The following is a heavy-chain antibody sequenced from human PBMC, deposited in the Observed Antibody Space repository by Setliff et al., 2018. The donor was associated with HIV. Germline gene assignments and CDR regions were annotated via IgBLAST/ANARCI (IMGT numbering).Heavy chain of an antibody. V-gene: IGHV4-61*09. D-gene: IGHD3-10*01. CDR2: IYSTGST. CDR3: ARETQTNSGSYLA. Sequence: PSETLSLTCTVSGGSINSNYDYWTWIRQPAGKGLEWIGHIYSTGSTNYNPSLKSRVTISLDTSRNQFSLKLRSVTAADTAVYYCARETQTNSGSYLAWGQGTLVTVSS. CDR1: GGSINSNYDY. J-gene: IGHJ4*02.